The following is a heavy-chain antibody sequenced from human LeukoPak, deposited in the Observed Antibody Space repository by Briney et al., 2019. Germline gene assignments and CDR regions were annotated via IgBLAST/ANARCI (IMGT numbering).Heavy chain of an antibody. J-gene: IGHJ6*03. Sequence: GGSLRLSCAVSGFTFSDDYMSWIRQAPGKGLEWVSYISSSGSSIYYADSVKGRFSISRDNAKNALYLQMNSLRAEDTGVYYCARDGSRYCSSTSCSSGYYYYHMDVWGKGTTVTVSS. CDR2: ISSSGSSI. CDR3: ARDGSRYCSSTSCSSGYYYYHMDV. V-gene: IGHV3-11*04. D-gene: IGHD2-2*01. CDR1: GFTFSDDY.